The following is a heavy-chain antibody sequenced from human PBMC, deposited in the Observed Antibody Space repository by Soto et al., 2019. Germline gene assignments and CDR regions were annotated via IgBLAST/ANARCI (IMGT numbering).Heavy chain of an antibody. J-gene: IGHJ4*02. CDR2: IYTSGNM. D-gene: IGHD2-21*01. V-gene: IGHV3-53*01. Sequence: PGGSLRLSCAVSGFTVSGNYMNWVRQAPGKGLEWVSIIYTSGNMYYADSVKGRFTISRDNSTNTLFLQMNSLRAEDTAVYYCARGLHSLFDYWGQGTLVTVSS. CDR3: ARGLHSLFDY. CDR1: GFTVSGNY.